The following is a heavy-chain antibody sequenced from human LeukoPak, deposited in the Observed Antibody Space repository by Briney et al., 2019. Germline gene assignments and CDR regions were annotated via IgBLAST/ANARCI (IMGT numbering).Heavy chain of an antibody. CDR2: ISSSSSYI. Sequence: GGSLRLSCAASGFTFSSYSMNWVRQAPGKGLEWVSSISSSSSYIYYADSVKGRFTISRDNAKNSLYLQMNSLRAEDTAVYYCASGGSGSRNPYYYYGMDVWGQGTTVTVSS. J-gene: IGHJ6*02. CDR1: GFTFSSYS. V-gene: IGHV3-21*01. D-gene: IGHD3-10*01. CDR3: ASGGSGSRNPYYYYGMDV.